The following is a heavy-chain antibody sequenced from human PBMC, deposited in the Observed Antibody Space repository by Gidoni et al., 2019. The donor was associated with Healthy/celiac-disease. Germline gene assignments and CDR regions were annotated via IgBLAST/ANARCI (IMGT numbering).Heavy chain of an antibody. V-gene: IGHV4-4*02. D-gene: IGHD3-9*01. CDR2: IYHCGST. J-gene: IGHJ4*02. Sequence: QVQLQESGPGPVKPSGTLSLTCPVSGGSIGSSNWWSWVRQPPGKGLEWIGEIYHCGSTNYNPSLKSRVTISVDKSKNQFSLKLSSVTAADTAVYYCASLIVTGTGENFDYWGQGTLVTVSS. CDR1: GGSIGSSNW. CDR3: ASLIVTGTGENFDY.